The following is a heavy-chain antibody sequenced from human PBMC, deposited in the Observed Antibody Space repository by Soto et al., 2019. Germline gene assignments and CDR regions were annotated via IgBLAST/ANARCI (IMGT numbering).Heavy chain of an antibody. V-gene: IGHV1-18*01. CDR3: ARDRYDTTNGCHLGADY. CDR2: ISGPNGNT. CDR1: DFSSLSYG. D-gene: IGHD2-8*01. J-gene: IGHJ4*02. Sequence: QVQLVQSGAEVKKPGASVMVSCKASDFSSLSYGFSWVRQAPGEGLEWMGCISGPNGNTNYALKFHGRATMATDTSTRTGYMELRSLRFDDTAVYYCARDRYDTTNGCHLGADYWGQGTLVTVSS.